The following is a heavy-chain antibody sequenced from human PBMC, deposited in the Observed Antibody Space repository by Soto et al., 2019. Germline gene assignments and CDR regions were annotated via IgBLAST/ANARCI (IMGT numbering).Heavy chain of an antibody. Sequence: QVQLVQSGAEVKKPGSSVKVSCKASGGTFSSYTISWVRQAPGQGLEWMGRIIPILGIANYAQKFQGRVTSTADTSTSTAYMELSRLRSEDTAVYYCAREIVVVAAGMMAMGDYCVYWGQGTLVTVSS. J-gene: IGHJ4*02. D-gene: IGHD2-2*01. CDR1: GGTFSSYT. CDR2: IIPILGIA. CDR3: AREIVVVAAGMMAMGDYCVY. V-gene: IGHV1-69*08.